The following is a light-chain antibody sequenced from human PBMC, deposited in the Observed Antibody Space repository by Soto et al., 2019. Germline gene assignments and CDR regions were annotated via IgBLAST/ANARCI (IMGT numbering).Light chain of an antibody. CDR3: ISYALTAYV. J-gene: IGLJ1*01. CDR1: SSDVGGYNY. Sequence: QCALTQPPSASGSPGQSVTISCTGTSSDVGGYNYVSWYQQHPGKAPKLIIYEVSKRPSGVPDRFSGSKSGNTASLTVSGLQAEDEADYYCISYALTAYVFGTGTKVTVL. CDR2: EVS. V-gene: IGLV2-8*01.